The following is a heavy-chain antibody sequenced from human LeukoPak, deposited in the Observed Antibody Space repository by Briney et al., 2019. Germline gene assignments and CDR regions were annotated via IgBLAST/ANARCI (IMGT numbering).Heavy chain of an antibody. CDR3: ARIFYYDSSGYSSGFDY. Sequence: ASVKVSCKASGYTFTSYGISWVRQAPGQGLECMGWISAYNGNTHYAQKLQGRVTMTTDTSTSTAYMELRSRRSDDTAVYYCARIFYYDSSGYSSGFDYWAQGTLVTVSS. V-gene: IGHV1-18*01. J-gene: IGHJ4*02. CDR1: GYTFTSYG. CDR2: ISAYNGNT. D-gene: IGHD3-22*01.